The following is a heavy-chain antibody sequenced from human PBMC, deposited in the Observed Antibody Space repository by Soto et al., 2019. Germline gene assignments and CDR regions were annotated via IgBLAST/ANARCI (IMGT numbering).Heavy chain of an antibody. CDR1: GGSISSGDYY. D-gene: IGHD3-22*01. CDR2: IYYSGST. CDR3: ARESYYDSTNWFDP. J-gene: IGHJ5*02. V-gene: IGHV4-30-4*01. Sequence: KTSETLSLTCTVSGGSISSGDYYWSWIRQPPGKGLEWIGYIYYSGSTYYNPSLKSRVTISVDTSKNQFSLKLSSVTAADTAVYYCARESYYDSTNWFDPWGQGTLVTVSS.